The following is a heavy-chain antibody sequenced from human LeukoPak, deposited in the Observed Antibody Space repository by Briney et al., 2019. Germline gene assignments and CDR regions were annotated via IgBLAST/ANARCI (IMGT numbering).Heavy chain of an antibody. Sequence: GASVKVSCKAPGYTFTSHGISWVRQAPGQELEWMGWISAYNGDTKYAQKTQGRVTMTTDASTSTAYMELRSLRSDDTAMYYCARDPSNTSGFYAYLDSWGQGTLVTVSS. CDR3: ARDPSNTSGFYAYLDS. CDR1: GYTFTSHG. J-gene: IGHJ4*02. D-gene: IGHD6-19*01. V-gene: IGHV1-18*01. CDR2: ISAYNGDT.